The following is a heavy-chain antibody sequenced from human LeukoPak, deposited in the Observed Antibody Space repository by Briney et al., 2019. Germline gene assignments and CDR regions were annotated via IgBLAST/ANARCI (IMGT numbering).Heavy chain of an antibody. D-gene: IGHD2-15*01. Sequence: SEALSLTCTVSGGSISSYYWSWIRQPPGKGLEWIGYIYYSGSTNYSPSLKSRVTISGDTSKNQFSLKLSSVTAADTAVYYCARGGSGRTYYYYYMDVWGKGTTVTVSS. CDR1: GGSISSYY. CDR3: ARGGSGRTYYYYYMDV. CDR2: IYYSGST. J-gene: IGHJ6*03. V-gene: IGHV4-59*01.